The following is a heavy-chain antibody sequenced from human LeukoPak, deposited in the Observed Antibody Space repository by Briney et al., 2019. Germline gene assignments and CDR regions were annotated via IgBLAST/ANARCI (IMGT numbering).Heavy chain of an antibody. D-gene: IGHD6-19*01. V-gene: IGHV1-8*03. J-gene: IGHJ4*02. Sequence: SVKVSCKASGGTFTSYDINWVRQATGQGLEWMGWMNPNSGNTGYAQKFQGRVTITRNTSISTACMELSSLRSEDTAVYYCARPYSSGFDYWGQGTLVTVSS. CDR3: ARPYSSGFDY. CDR1: GGTFTSYD. CDR2: MNPNSGNT.